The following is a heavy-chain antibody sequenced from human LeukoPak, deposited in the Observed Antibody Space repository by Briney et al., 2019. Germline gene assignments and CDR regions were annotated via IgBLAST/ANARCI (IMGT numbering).Heavy chain of an antibody. CDR2: INPNSGGT. Sequence: ASVKVSCKASGYTFTGYYMHWVRQAPGQGLEWMGWINPNSGGTNYAQRFQGRVTMTRDTSISTAYMELSRLRSDDTAVYYCARNDFWSGYFENYYYYYMDVWGKGTTVTVSS. J-gene: IGHJ6*03. CDR1: GYTFTGYY. D-gene: IGHD3-3*01. V-gene: IGHV1-2*02. CDR3: ARNDFWSGYFENYYYYYMDV.